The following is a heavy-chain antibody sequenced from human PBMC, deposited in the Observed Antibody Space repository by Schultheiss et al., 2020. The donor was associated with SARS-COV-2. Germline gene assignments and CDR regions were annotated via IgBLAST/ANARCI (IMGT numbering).Heavy chain of an antibody. J-gene: IGHJ4*02. D-gene: IGHD5/OR15-5a*01. Sequence: SETLSLTCAVYGGSFSGYYWSWIRQPPGKGLEWIGEINHSGSTNYNPSLKSRVTISADTSKNEFSLRLSSVTAADTAMYYCARSRLYEKFDSWGQGTLVTVSS. V-gene: IGHV4-34*01. CDR1: GGSFSGYY. CDR2: INHSGST. CDR3: ARSRLYEKFDS.